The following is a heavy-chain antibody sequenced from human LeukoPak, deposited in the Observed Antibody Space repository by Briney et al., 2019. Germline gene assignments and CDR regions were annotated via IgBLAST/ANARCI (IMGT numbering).Heavy chain of an antibody. CDR1: GFTFSRYS. Sequence: KPGGSLRLSCAASGFTFSRYSMNWVRQAPGKGLEWVSSISGSSSYIYYADSVKGRFTIPRHNAKNSLYLQMNSLRAEDTAVYYCARCTTGRTFGSLREIKRSREIDYWGQGTLVTVSS. D-gene: IGHD1-1*01. V-gene: IGHV3-21*01. J-gene: IGHJ4*02. CDR2: ISGSSSYI. CDR3: ARCTTGRTFGSLREIKRSREIDY.